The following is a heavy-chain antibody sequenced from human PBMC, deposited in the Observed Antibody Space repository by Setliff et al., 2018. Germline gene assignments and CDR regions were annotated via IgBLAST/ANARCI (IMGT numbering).Heavy chain of an antibody. Sequence: LSLTCSVSGGSISSGDYYWSWIRQPPGKGLEWIAYMHSSGTTYRNPSLESRVTMSRDTSKNQFSLDLRSVTAADTAVYYCARGETTYYDYVWGSYRYWTGGYFDYWGQGTLVTVSS. CDR3: ARGETTYYDYVWGSYRYWTGGYFDY. V-gene: IGHV4-30-4*08. CDR1: GGSISSGDYY. CDR2: MHSSGTT. D-gene: IGHD3-16*02. J-gene: IGHJ4*02.